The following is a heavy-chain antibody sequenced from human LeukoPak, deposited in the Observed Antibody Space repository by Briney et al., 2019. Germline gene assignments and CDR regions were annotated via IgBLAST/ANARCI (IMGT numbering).Heavy chain of an antibody. CDR3: ARGIAVHGYYYYMDV. V-gene: IGHV3-21*01. CDR1: GFTFSSYS. CDR2: ISSSSSYI. J-gene: IGHJ6*03. Sequence: WGSLRLSCAASGFTFSSYSMNGVRQAPGKGLEWVSSISSSSSYIYYADSVKGRFTISRDNAKNSLYLQMNSLRAEDTAVYYCARGIAVHGYYYYMDVWGKGTTVTVSS. D-gene: IGHD6-19*01.